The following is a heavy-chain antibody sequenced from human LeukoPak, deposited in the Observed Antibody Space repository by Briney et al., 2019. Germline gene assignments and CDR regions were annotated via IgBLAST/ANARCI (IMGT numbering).Heavy chain of an antibody. CDR1: GGSISSSDYY. D-gene: IGHD1-26*01. J-gene: IGHJ5*02. Sequence: SETLSLTCTVSGGSISSSDYYWGWIRQPPGEGLEWIGSIYYSGSTYYNPSLKSRVILSVDTSKNQFSLKLSSVTAADSAVYFCARNAIAGATIWFDPWGQGTLVTVSS. CDR2: IYYSGST. V-gene: IGHV4-39*01. CDR3: ARNAIAGATIWFDP.